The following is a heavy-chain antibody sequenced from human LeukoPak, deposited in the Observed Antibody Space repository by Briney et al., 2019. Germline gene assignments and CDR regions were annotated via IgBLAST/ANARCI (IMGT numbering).Heavy chain of an antibody. V-gene: IGHV4-39*01. CDR3: ARLRQQLLAWFDP. CDR1: GGSISSNNYY. CDR2: IYFSGST. J-gene: IGHJ5*02. Sequence: SETLSLTCTVSGGSISSNNYYWGWIRQPPGKGLEWIGSIYFSGSTYHNPSLRSRTTISVDTSMNQFSLKLNSVTAADTAVYYCARLRQQLLAWFDPWGQGTLVTVSS. D-gene: IGHD6-13*01.